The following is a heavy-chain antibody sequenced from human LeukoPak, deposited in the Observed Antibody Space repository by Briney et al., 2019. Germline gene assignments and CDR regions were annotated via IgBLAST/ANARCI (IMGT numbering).Heavy chain of an antibody. J-gene: IGHJ5*02. CDR2: IYYSGST. V-gene: IGHV4-61*01. D-gene: IGHD1-14*01. CDR1: GGSISSSSYY. Sequence: SETLSLTCTVSGGSISSSSYYWGWIRQPPGKGLEWIGYIYYSGSTNYNLSLKSRVTISADTSKNQFSLKLSSVTAADTAVYYCAREEEPHNWFDPWGQGTLVTVSS. CDR3: AREEEPHNWFDP.